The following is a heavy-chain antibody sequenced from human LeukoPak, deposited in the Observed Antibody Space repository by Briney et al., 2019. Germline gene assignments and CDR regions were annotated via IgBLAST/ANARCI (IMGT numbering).Heavy chain of an antibody. J-gene: IGHJ4*02. CDR2: ISWNSGSI. CDR1: GFTFADYA. D-gene: IGHD6-19*01. V-gene: IGHV3-9*01. Sequence: GGSLRLSCEASGFTFADYAMHWVRQAPGKGLEWVSGISWNSGSIGYAESVKGRFTISRDNAKNSLYLQMNSLRAEDTALYYCAKDLSSGNIGVVDYWGKGNLVTV. CDR3: AKDLSSGNIGVVDY.